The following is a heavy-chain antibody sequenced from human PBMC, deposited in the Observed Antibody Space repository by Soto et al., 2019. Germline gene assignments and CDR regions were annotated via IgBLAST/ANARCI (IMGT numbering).Heavy chain of an antibody. CDR3: AKGYDILTYSSY. J-gene: IGHJ4*02. CDR1: GFTFSSYA. Sequence: GGSLRLSCAASGFTFSSYAMSWVRQAPGKGLEWVSAISGSGGSSYYADSVKGRFTISRDNSKNTLYLQMNSLRAEDTAVYYCAKGYDILTYSSYWGQGILVTVSS. CDR2: ISGSGGSS. V-gene: IGHV3-23*01. D-gene: IGHD3-9*01.